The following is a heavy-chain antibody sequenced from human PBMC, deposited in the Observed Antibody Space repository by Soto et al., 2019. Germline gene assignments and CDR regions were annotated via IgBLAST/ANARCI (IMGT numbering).Heavy chain of an antibody. D-gene: IGHD6-19*01. J-gene: IGHJ4*02. CDR3: ASGPLGSGWDYFDY. CDR1: GGTFSRYA. Sequence: SVKVSCKAAGGTFSRYAISWVRQAPGQGLEWMGGIIPIFGTANYAQKFQGRVTITADESTSTAYMELSSLRSEDTAVYYCASGPLGSGWDYFDYWGQGTLVTVSS. V-gene: IGHV1-69*13. CDR2: IIPIFGTA.